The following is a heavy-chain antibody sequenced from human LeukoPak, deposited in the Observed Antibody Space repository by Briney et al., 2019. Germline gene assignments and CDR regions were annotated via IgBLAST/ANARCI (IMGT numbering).Heavy chain of an antibody. J-gene: IGHJ4*02. CDR3: ARDANTGNYWFDY. V-gene: IGHV3-48*01. CDR1: GFTFSSYS. CDR2: ISSSSSTK. Sequence: GGSLRLSCAASGFTFSSYSMNWVRQAPGKGLEWVSYISSSSSTKYYADSVKGRLTISRDNAKNSLYLQMNSLRAEDTAVYYCARDANTGNYWFDYWGQGTLVTVS. D-gene: IGHD1-26*01.